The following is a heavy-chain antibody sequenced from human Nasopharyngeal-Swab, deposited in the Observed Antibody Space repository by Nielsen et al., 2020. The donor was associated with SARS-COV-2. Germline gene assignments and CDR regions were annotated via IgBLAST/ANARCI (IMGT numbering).Heavy chain of an antibody. J-gene: IGHJ5*02. CDR1: GLTVSSTY. V-gene: IGHV3-53*01. Sequence: GESLKISRAVSGLTVSSTYMSWVRQAPGKGLEWVSVTEIGGTTHYADSVKGRFSISRDSSTNTLYLQMNNVRAEDTAVYYCAREGRDGAVSSWGQGTLVTVSS. CDR3: AREGRDGAVSS. CDR2: TEIGGTT. D-gene: IGHD5-24*01.